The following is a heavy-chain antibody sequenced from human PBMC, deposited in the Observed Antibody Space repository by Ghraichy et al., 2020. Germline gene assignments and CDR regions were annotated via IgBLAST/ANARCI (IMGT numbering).Heavy chain of an antibody. Sequence: GGSRRLSCAASGFTFSNYSMSWVRQAPGKGLEWVSSISTSSSHMYYADSVKGRFTISRDNAKNSVYLQMNSLRAEDTAVYYCTTMIVGATPDFWGQGTLVTVSS. D-gene: IGHD1-26*01. CDR1: GFTFSNYS. CDR3: TTMIVGATPDF. CDR2: ISTSSSHM. V-gene: IGHV3-21*01. J-gene: IGHJ4*02.